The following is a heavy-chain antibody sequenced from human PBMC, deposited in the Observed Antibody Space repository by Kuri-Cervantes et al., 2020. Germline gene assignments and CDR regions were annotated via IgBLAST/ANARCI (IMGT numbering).Heavy chain of an antibody. V-gene: IGHV3-30*02. Sequence: GESLKISCAASGFTFSSYGMHWVRQAPGKGLEWVAFILYDGSNKYYADSVKGRFTISRDNSKNTLYLQMNSLRAEDTAVYYCAKEAFGYSYALYFDYWGQGTLVTVSS. CDR2: ILYDGSNK. J-gene: IGHJ4*02. CDR3: AKEAFGYSYALYFDY. D-gene: IGHD5-18*01. CDR1: GFTFSSYG.